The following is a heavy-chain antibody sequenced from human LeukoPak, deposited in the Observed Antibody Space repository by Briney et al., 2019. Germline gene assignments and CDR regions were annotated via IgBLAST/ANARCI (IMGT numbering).Heavy chain of an antibody. CDR3: ARDLNYDSSGFEY. D-gene: IGHD3-22*01. CDR1: GFTFSSYA. Sequence: GGSLRLSCAASGFTFSSYAMSWVRQAPGKGLEWVSAISGSGGSTYYADSVKGRFTISRDNSKNTLYLQMNSLRSEDTAVYYCARDLNYDSSGFEYWGQGTLVTVSS. V-gene: IGHV3-23*01. CDR2: ISGSGGST. J-gene: IGHJ4*02.